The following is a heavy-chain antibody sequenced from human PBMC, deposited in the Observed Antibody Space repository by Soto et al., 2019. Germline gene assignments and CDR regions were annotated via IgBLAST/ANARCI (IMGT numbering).Heavy chain of an antibody. D-gene: IGHD6-19*01. CDR1: GFPFSIYS. V-gene: IGHV3-48*02. CDR3: ASSVEGHFDY. Sequence: EVQLVESGGGLVQPGGSLRLTCVASGFPFSIYSMNWVRQAPGKGLEWSSYITSDTNTIKYADSVKGRFTISRDNAKNLVNLQMNSLRDEDTAVYFCASSVEGHFDYWGQGTVVTVSS. J-gene: IGHJ4*02. CDR2: ITSDTNTI.